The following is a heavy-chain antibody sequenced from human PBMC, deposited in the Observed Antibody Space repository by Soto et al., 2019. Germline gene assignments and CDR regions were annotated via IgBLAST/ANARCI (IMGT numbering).Heavy chain of an antibody. CDR1: GGSISSYY. CDR2: IYYSGST. Sequence: SETLSLTCTVSGGSISSYYWSWIRQPPGKGLEWIGYIYYSGSTNYNPSLKSRVTISVDTSKNQFSLKLSSVTAADTAIYYCARGGASCSTTTCYAFGVWGLGTMVTVSS. J-gene: IGHJ3*01. D-gene: IGHD1-1*01. CDR3: ARGGASCSTTTCYAFGV. V-gene: IGHV4-59*12.